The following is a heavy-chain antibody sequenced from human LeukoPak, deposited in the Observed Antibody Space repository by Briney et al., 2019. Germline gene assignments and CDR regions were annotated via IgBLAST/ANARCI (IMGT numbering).Heavy chain of an antibody. J-gene: IGHJ6*03. CDR2: MNTNSGNT. CDR1: GYTFTSYG. V-gene: IGHV1-8*02. Sequence: ASVKLSFTASGYTFTSYGISWGRQAPGQGLEWMGWMNTNSGNTGYAQKFQGRVTMTRNTSISTAYMELSSLRSEDTAVYYCAKTIAAIALRYYMDVWGKGTTVTVSS. CDR3: AKTIAAIALRYYMDV. D-gene: IGHD6-13*01.